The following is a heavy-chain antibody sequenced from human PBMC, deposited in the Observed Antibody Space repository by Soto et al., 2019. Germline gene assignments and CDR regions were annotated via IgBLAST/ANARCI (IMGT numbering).Heavy chain of an antibody. V-gene: IGHV3-7*03. CDR3: AKRSSSSTFYY. Sequence: GGSLRLSCAASGFTFSSYWMSWVRQAPGRGLEWVANIKQDGSEKYYVDSVKGRFTISRDNAKNSLYLQMNSLRAEDTAVYYCAKRSSSSTFYYWGQRTLVTVSS. CDR1: GFTFSSYW. J-gene: IGHJ4*02. CDR2: IKQDGSEK. D-gene: IGHD6-6*01.